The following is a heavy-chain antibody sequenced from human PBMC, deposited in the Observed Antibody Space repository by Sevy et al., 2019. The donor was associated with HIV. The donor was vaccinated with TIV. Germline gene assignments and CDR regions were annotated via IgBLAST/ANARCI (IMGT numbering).Heavy chain of an antibody. CDR1: GFTFSSYS. Sequence: GGSLRLSCAASGFTFSSYSMNWVRQAPGKGLEWVSYISSSSSTIYYADSVKGRFTISRDNAKNSLYLQMNSLRDEDTGVYYCARDLYCSGGSCYSGDWFDPWGQGTLVTVSS. CDR2: ISSSSSTI. J-gene: IGHJ5*02. V-gene: IGHV3-48*02. CDR3: ARDLYCSGGSCYSGDWFDP. D-gene: IGHD2-15*01.